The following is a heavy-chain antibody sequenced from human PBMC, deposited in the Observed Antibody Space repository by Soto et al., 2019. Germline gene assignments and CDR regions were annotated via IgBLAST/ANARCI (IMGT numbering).Heavy chain of an antibody. J-gene: IGHJ6*02. D-gene: IGHD2-2*01. V-gene: IGHV4-30-4*01. Sequence: SETLSLTCTVPGGSISSGDYYWSWIRQPPGKGLEWIGYIYYSGSTYYNPSLKSRVTISVDTSKNQFSLKLSSVTAADTAVYYCARGSGYCSSTSCYGYGMDVWGQGTTVTVSS. CDR3: ARGSGYCSSTSCYGYGMDV. CDR2: IYYSGST. CDR1: GGSISSGDYY.